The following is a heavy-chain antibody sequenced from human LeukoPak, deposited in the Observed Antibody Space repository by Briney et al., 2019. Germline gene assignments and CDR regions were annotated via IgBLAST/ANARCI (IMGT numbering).Heavy chain of an antibody. CDR3: VGGNRHYYYDTSGYYVESFDN. CDR2: ISKSSTFI. Sequence: GGSLRLSCVASGLPFSEYSMSWVRQAPGKGLEWVSCISKSSTFIHYADSVKGRFTISRDNAKNSLFLQMNGLRAEDTALYYCVGGNRHYYYDTSGYYVESFDNWGQGTMVTVSS. CDR1: GLPFSEYS. D-gene: IGHD3-22*01. V-gene: IGHV3-21*01. J-gene: IGHJ3*02.